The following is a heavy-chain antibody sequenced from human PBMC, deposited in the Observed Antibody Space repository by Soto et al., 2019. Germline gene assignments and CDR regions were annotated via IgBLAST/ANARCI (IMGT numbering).Heavy chain of an antibody. V-gene: IGHV4-4*07. J-gene: IGHJ4*02. CDR3: ARDGLSMDYDFWSGYYGFFDY. CDR2: IYTSGGT. Sequence: SETLSLTCTVSGGSISSYYWSWIRQPAGKGLEWIGRIYTSGGTNYNPSLKSRVTMSVDTSKNQFSLKLSAVTAADTAEYYCARDGLSMDYDFWSGYYGFFDYWSQGTLDTVCS. D-gene: IGHD3-3*01. CDR1: GGSISSYY.